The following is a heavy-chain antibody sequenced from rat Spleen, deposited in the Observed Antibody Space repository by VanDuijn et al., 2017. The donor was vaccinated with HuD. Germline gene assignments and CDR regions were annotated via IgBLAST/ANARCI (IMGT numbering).Heavy chain of an antibody. D-gene: IGHD1-6*01. CDR2: IWTGGST. CDR3: ARDAGILRY. J-gene: IGHJ2*01. V-gene: IGHV2-43*01. CDR1: GFSLTRYH. Sequence: QVQLKESGPGLVQPSQTLSLTCTVSGFSLTRYHVSWVRQPPGKGLEWMGLIWTGGSTVYNSLLKSRLTISRDIPKSQVFLKMNSLQSEDTATYYCARDAGILRYWGQGVMVTVSS.